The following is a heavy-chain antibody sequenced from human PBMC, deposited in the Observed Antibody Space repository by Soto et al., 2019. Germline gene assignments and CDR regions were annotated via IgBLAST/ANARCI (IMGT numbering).Heavy chain of an antibody. J-gene: IGHJ4*02. D-gene: IGHD3-16*01. CDR3: ARDHGGVAWGY. Sequence: GGSLRLSCAASGFTFSSYSMNWVRQAPGKGLEWVSSISSSSSYIYYADSVKGRFTISRDNSKNTLYLQMNSLRAEDTAVYYCARDHGGVAWGYWGQGTLVTVSS. CDR1: GFTFSSYS. CDR2: ISSSSSYI. V-gene: IGHV3-21*01.